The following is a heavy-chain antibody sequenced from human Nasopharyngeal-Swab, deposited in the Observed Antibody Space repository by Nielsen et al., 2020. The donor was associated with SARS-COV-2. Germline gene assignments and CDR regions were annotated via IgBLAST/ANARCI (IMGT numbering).Heavy chain of an antibody. V-gene: IGHV3-15*01. D-gene: IGHD6-19*01. CDR3: TTDSKRLRQWLVLDYYYMDV. CDR2: LKSKTDGGTT. J-gene: IGHJ6*03. CDR1: GFPFSNAW. Sequence: ESLKISCAASGFPFSNAWMSWVRQAPGKGLEWVGRLKSKTDGGTTDYAAPVKGRFTISRDDSKNTLYLQMNSLKTEDTAVYYCTTDSKRLRQWLVLDYYYMDVWGKGTTVTVSS.